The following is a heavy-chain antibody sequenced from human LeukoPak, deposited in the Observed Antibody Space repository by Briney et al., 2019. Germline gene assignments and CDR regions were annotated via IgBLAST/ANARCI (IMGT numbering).Heavy chain of an antibody. Sequence: PSETLSLTCTVSGVSVSSDHWTWIRQPPGKGLEWLGKIDYPGSTNYNPSLKSRATISMDTSKNQVSLKLTSVTAADTAVYYCARDKIGYCSSTSCYYYYYMDVWGKGTTVTISS. V-gene: IGHV4-59*02. J-gene: IGHJ6*03. CDR2: IDYPGST. CDR3: ARDKIGYCSSTSCYYYYYMDV. CDR1: GVSVSSDH. D-gene: IGHD2-2*01.